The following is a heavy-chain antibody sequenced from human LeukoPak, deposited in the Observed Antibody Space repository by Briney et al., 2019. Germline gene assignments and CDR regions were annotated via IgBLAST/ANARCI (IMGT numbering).Heavy chain of an antibody. CDR3: ARDQGGRNPDWQEAFDI. CDR2: ISSRSSTM. CDR1: GFTFSSYS. V-gene: IGHV3-48*01. D-gene: IGHD2-21*01. J-gene: IGHJ3*02. Sequence: GGSLRISCAASGFTFSSYSMNWVRQAPGKGLEWVSYISSRSSTMYYADSVKGRFTISRDNAKNSLYLLMNGLRVEDTAVYYCARDQGGRNPDWQEAFDIWAQGTMVTVSS.